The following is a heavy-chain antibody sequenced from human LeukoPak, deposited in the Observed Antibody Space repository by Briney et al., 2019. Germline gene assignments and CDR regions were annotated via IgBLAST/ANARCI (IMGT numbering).Heavy chain of an antibody. CDR3: TRDRSRAEDD. CDR2: INQGGSDK. J-gene: IGHJ4*02. Sequence: GGSLRLSCAASGFTFSGHWMSWVRQAPGKGLEWVANINQGGSDKYYVDSVKGRFTISRDNASNLLYLQVNSLRGEDTAVYYCTRDRSRAEDDWGQGTLVTVSS. D-gene: IGHD1-14*01. V-gene: IGHV3-7*01. CDR1: GFTFSGHW.